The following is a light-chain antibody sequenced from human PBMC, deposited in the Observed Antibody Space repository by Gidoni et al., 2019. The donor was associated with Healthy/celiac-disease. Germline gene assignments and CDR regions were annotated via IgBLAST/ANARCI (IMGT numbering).Light chain of an antibody. V-gene: IGLV1-40*01. CDR2: GNS. CDR1: SSNIRAGYD. CDR3: QSYDSSLSGSSVV. Sequence: QSVMTQPHSVSGAPGQRVTSSCTGSSSNIRAGYDVHWYQQLPGTAPKLLIYGNSNRPSGVPDRFSGSTSVTSASLAITGLQAEDEADYSCQSYDSSLSGSSVVFGGGTKLTVL. J-gene: IGLJ2*01.